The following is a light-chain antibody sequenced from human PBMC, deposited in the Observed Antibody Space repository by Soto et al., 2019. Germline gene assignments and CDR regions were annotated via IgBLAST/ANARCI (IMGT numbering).Light chain of an antibody. Sequence: AIQMTQPPSSLSASVGDRVTITCRASQGIRNDLGWYQQKPGKAPNLLIYAASSFQSGVPSRFSGSGSGTDFTLTISSLQPEDFATYYCLQDYNYPWTFGQGTKVEIK. CDR2: AAS. J-gene: IGKJ1*01. CDR3: LQDYNYPWT. V-gene: IGKV1-6*01. CDR1: QGIRND.